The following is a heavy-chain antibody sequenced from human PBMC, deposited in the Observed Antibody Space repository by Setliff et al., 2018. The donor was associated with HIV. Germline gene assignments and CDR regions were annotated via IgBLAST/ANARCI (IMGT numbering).Heavy chain of an antibody. CDR1: GGSFTNYF. J-gene: IGHJ3*02. CDR3: AREDTTGYYSLSAFDI. D-gene: IGHD3-22*01. CDR2: INHSGRT. Sequence: TLSLTCAVYGGSFTNYFWSWIRQSPGKGLEWIGEINHSGRTKYNPSLKSRVTMSVDTSKNQFSLKLKSVTAADTAVYYCAREDTTGYYSLSAFDIWGQGTPVTVSS. V-gene: IGHV4-34*01.